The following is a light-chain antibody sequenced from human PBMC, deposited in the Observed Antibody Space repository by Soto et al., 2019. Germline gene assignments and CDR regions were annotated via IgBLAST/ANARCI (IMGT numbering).Light chain of an antibody. J-gene: IGKJ1*01. CDR2: GAF. CDR3: QQYDNWPPWT. CDR1: QGVSTN. V-gene: IGKV3-15*01. Sequence: EIVMTQSPATLSVSPGERATLSCRASQGVSTNLAWYQQKPGQAPRLLIYGAFTRAAGIPARFSGSGSGTDFNLTISSLQSEDFAVYYCQQYDNWPPWTFGQGTKVEIK.